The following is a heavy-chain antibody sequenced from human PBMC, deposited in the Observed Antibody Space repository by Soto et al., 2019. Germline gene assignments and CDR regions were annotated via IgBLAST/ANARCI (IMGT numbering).Heavy chain of an antibody. J-gene: IGHJ4*02. CDR3: ARGPHCFDF. CDR2: IKPDGSET. Sequence: PGGSLRLSCAASGFSFSDYWMTWVRQVPGKGLEWVANIKPDGSETHYVDSVKGRFTISRDNARHSLYLQMDSLRAEDAALYYCARGPHCFDFWGQGTLVTVSS. V-gene: IGHV3-7*01. CDR1: GFSFSDYW.